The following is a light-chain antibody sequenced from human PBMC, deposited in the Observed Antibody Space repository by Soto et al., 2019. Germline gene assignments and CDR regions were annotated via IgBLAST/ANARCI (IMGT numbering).Light chain of an antibody. J-gene: IGKJ5*01. CDR1: ENIFKF. V-gene: IGKV1-5*01. CDR2: AAS. CDR3: QHYHAQSIT. Sequence: DILLIQSPATLSASVGDRITITCRASENIFKFLAWYQQRSGSAPNLLIYAASDLERGVPSRFSGSGSGTEFTLTIDNLQPNDSATYFCQHYHAQSITF.